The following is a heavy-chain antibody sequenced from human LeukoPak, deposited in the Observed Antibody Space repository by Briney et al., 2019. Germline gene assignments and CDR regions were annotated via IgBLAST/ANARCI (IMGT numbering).Heavy chain of an antibody. J-gene: IGHJ4*02. CDR2: FSGSGGST. Sequence: GGFLRLSCEASGFTFSSYAMSWVRQAPGKGLEWVSGFSGSGGSTYYADSVKGRFTISRDNSKNTLYLQMNSLRAEDTAVYYCARAGNIRFDYWGQGTLVTVSS. CDR3: ARAGNIRFDY. CDR1: GFTFSSYA. D-gene: IGHD1/OR15-1a*01. V-gene: IGHV3-23*01.